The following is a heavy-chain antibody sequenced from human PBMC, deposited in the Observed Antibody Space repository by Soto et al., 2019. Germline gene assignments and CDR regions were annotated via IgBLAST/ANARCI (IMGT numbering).Heavy chain of an antibody. CDR1: GGSVSGGSYF. CDR2: FYYSGST. CDR3: ATLPPRIVVVVSPIPS. D-gene: IGHD2-21*02. Sequence: PSETLSLTCTVSGGSVSGGSYFWSWVRQPPGKGLEWIGYFYYSGSTKYNPSLKSRVTILEDTSKNQFSLKLNSVTAADTAMYYCATLPPRIVVVVSPIPSWGQGTPVTVS. V-gene: IGHV4-61*01. J-gene: IGHJ5*02.